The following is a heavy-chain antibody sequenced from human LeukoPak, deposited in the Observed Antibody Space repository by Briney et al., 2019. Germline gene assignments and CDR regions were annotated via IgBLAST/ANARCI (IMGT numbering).Heavy chain of an antibody. Sequence: GRSLRLSCAASGFTFDDYAMHWVRQAPGKGLEWVSGISWNSGSIGYADSVKGRFTISRDNAKNSLYLQMNSLGAEDTALYYCAKDNYYDSSGSNFDYWGQGTLVTVSS. D-gene: IGHD3-22*01. CDR1: GFTFDDYA. V-gene: IGHV3-9*01. CDR2: ISWNSGSI. J-gene: IGHJ4*02. CDR3: AKDNYYDSSGSNFDY.